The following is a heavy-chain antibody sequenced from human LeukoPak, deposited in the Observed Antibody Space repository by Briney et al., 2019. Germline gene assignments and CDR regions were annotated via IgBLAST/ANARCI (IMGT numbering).Heavy chain of an antibody. Sequence: PGGSPRLSCAASGFTFSSYSMNWVRQAPGKGLEWVSYISSSSSTIYYADSVKGRFTISRDNAKNSLYLQMNSLRAEDTAVYYCARDQPYGAFDYWGQGTLVTVSS. J-gene: IGHJ4*02. CDR1: GFTFSSYS. CDR3: ARDQPYGAFDY. CDR2: ISSSSSTI. D-gene: IGHD1-14*01. V-gene: IGHV3-48*01.